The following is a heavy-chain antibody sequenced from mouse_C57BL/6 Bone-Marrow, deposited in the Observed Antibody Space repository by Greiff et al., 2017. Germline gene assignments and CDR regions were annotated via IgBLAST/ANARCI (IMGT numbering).Heavy chain of an antibody. CDR2: INPSTGGT. J-gene: IGHJ3*01. CDR3: ARTWPGFDY. Sequence: VQLQQFGPELVKPGASVKISCKASGYSFTGYYMNWVKQSPEKSLEWIGEINPSTGGTTYNQKFKAKATLTVDKSSSTAYMQLKSLTSEDSAVYYCARTWPGFDYWGQGTLVTVSA. CDR1: GYSFTGYY. V-gene: IGHV1-42*01.